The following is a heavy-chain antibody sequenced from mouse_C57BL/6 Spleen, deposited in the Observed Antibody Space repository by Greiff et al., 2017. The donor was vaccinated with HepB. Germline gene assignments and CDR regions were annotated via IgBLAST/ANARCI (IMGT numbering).Heavy chain of an antibody. CDR2: ISDGGSYT. CDR1: GFTFSSYA. D-gene: IGHD1-1*01. J-gene: IGHJ2*01. V-gene: IGHV5-4*01. Sequence: EVQRVESGGGLVKPGGSLKLSCAASGFTFSSYAMSWVRQTPEKRLGWVATISDGGSYTYYPDNVKGRFTISRDNAKNNLYLQMSHLKSEDTAMYYCARDYYGSRDYFDYWGQGTTLTVSS. CDR3: ARDYYGSRDYFDY.